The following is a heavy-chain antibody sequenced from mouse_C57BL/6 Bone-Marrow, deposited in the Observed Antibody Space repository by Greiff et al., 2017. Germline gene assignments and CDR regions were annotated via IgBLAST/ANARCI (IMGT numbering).Heavy chain of an antibody. CDR1: GFTFSSYG. Sequence: DVMLVESGGDLVKPGGSLKLSCAASGFTFSSYGMSWVRQTPDKRLEWVATISSGGSYTYYPDRVKGRFTISRDNAKNTLYLQMSSLKSEDTAMYYCARRGDGTMDYWGQGTSVTVSS. V-gene: IGHV5-6*02. CDR3: ARRGDGTMDY. J-gene: IGHJ4*01. CDR2: ISSGGSYT.